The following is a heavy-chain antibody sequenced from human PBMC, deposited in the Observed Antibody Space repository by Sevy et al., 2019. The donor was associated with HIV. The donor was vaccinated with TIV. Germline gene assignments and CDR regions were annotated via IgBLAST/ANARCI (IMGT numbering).Heavy chain of an antibody. CDR3: AKLVLRFLEWFLNGMDV. Sequence: GSLRLSCAASGFTFSSYAMSWVRQAPGKGLEWVSAISGSGGSTYYADSVKGRFTISRDNSKNTLYLQMNSLRAEDTAVYYCAKLVLRFLEWFLNGMDVWGQGTTVTVSS. CDR2: ISGSGGST. CDR1: GFTFSSYA. J-gene: IGHJ6*02. V-gene: IGHV3-23*01. D-gene: IGHD3-3*01.